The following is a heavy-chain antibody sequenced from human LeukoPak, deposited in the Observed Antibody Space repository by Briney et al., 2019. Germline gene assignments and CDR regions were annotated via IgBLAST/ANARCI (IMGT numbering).Heavy chain of an antibody. CDR2: INHSGST. Sequence: SETLSLTCAVYGGSFSGYYWSWIRQPPGKGLEWIGEINHSGSTNYNPPLKSRVTISVDASKNQFSLKLSSVTAADTAVYYCARSGFRPQYYYYYYMDVWGKGTTVTVSS. CDR1: GGSFSGYY. V-gene: IGHV4-34*01. CDR3: ARSGFRPQYYYYYYMDV. J-gene: IGHJ6*03. D-gene: IGHD3-22*01.